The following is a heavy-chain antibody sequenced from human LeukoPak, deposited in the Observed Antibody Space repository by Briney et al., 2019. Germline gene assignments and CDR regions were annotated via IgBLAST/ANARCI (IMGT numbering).Heavy chain of an antibody. J-gene: IGHJ2*01. CDR2: ISGGSEDT. D-gene: IGHD1-1*01. CDR3: AKPRAMTTGVGRYFDL. CDR1: GFTFTSYA. V-gene: IGHV3-23*01. Sequence: PGGSLRLSCAASGFTFTSYAMSWIRQAPGKGLEWVSAISGGSEDTYYPDSVKGRFTISRDNSKNTLYLQMNSLRAEDTAIYYCAKPRAMTTGVGRYFDLWGRGTLVTVSS.